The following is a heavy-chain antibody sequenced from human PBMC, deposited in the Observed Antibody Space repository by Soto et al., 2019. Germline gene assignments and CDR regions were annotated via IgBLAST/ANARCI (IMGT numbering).Heavy chain of an antibody. Sequence: QVPLVQSGGEVKEPGASVKVSCKASGYMFNSYGMSWLRQAPGQGLEWMGWISGYNGKTNYAQDFQGRITMTTETSTTTVYMELRSLSSDDTAVYYCARDETYTSGWYFEVWGQGTLVTVPS. CDR2: ISGYNGKT. J-gene: IGHJ4*02. D-gene: IGHD6-19*01. V-gene: IGHV1-18*01. CDR3: ARDETYTSGWYFEV. CDR1: GYMFNSYG.